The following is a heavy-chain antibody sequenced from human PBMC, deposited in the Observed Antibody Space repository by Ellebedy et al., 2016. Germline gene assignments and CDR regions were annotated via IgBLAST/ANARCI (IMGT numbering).Heavy chain of an antibody. CDR1: GFTFSSYG. CDR2: ISYDGSNK. CDR3: AKDRGAAAGSYYGMDV. D-gene: IGHD6-13*01. Sequence: GESLKISCAASGFTFSSYGMHWVRQAPGKGLEWVAVISYDGSNKYHADSVKGRFTISRDNSKNTLYPQMNSLRAEDTAVYYCAKDRGAAAGSYYGMDVWGQGTMVTVSS. J-gene: IGHJ6*02. V-gene: IGHV3-30*18.